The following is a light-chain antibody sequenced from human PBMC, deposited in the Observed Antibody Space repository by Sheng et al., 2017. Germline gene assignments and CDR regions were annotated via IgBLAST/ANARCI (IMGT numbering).Light chain of an antibody. V-gene: IGLV1-40*01. Sequence: QSVLTQPPSVSGAPGQRVTISCTGSSSNIGANYDVHWYKQLPGTAPKLLIYRNTNRPSGVPDRFSGSKSGTSASLTISGLQAEDEGTYYCSSFTSTKIVVFGGGTKLSVL. J-gene: IGLJ3*02. CDR2: RNT. CDR3: SSFTSTKIVV. CDR1: SSNIGANYD.